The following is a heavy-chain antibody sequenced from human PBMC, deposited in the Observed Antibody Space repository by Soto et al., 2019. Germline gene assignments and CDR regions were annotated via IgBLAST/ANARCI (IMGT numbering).Heavy chain of an antibody. CDR3: ARSGGLWDIVVVPAAYNWFDP. J-gene: IGHJ5*02. Sequence: GASVKVSCKASGGTFSSYAISWVRQAPGQGLEWMGGIIPIFGTANYAQKSQGRVTITADESTSTAYMELSSLRSEDTAVYYCARSGGLWDIVVVPAAYNWFDPWGQGTLVTVSS. CDR2: IIPIFGTA. D-gene: IGHD2-2*01. CDR1: GGTFSSYA. V-gene: IGHV1-69*13.